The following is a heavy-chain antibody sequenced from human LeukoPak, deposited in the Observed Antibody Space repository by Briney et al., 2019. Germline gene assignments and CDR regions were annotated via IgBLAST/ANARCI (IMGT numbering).Heavy chain of an antibody. CDR3: ARDPPDIVVVPAAIRPLDYYYGMDV. CDR1: GYTFTSYY. D-gene: IGHD2-2*01. CDR2: INPSGGST. Sequence: ASVKVSCKASGYTFTSYYMHWVRQAPGQGLEWMGIINPSGGSTSYAQKFQGRVTMTRDTSTSTAYMELRSLRSDDTAVYYCARDPPDIVVVPAAIRPLDYYYGMDVWGQGTTVTVSS. V-gene: IGHV1-46*01. J-gene: IGHJ6*02.